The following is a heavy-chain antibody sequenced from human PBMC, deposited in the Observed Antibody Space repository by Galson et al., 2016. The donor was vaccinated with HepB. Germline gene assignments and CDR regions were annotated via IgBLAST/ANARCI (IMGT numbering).Heavy chain of an antibody. Sequence: LSLTCTVSGGSMSTNYWSWIRQPPGKGLEWIGYIYYSGSTNYSPSLKSRVTISVDTSKNQFSLKLSSVTAADTAVYYCARDLTMVTTGWFDPWGQGALVTVSS. D-gene: IGHD5-18*01. J-gene: IGHJ5*02. CDR3: ARDLTMVTTGWFDP. V-gene: IGHV4-59*01. CDR2: IYYSGST. CDR1: GGSMSTNY.